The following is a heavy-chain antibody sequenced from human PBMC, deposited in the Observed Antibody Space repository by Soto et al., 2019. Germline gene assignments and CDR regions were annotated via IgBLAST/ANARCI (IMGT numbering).Heavy chain of an antibody. D-gene: IGHD3-10*02. CDR1: GYTFADYS. Sequence: QVRLVQSGAEVKSPGTSVKVSCQTSGYTFADYSIHWVRQAPGQGLEYMGNIDPSTGTSDSAQTVQGIISMTTDASTSTVYMELNNLRSGDTAVYYCAGLSRITFFVNWGQGTLVTVSS. J-gene: IGHJ4*02. CDR2: IDPSTGTS. V-gene: IGHV1-46*04. CDR3: AGLSRITFFVN.